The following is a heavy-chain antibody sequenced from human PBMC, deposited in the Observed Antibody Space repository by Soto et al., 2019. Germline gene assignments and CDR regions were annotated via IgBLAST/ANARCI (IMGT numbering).Heavy chain of an antibody. CDR1: GGTFSSYT. CDR3: ARVYYYDSSGYYSLLPPVYYYGMDV. V-gene: IGHV1-69*02. D-gene: IGHD3-22*01. J-gene: IGHJ6*02. CDR2: IFPILGIA. Sequence: SVKVSCKASGGTFSSYTISWVRQAPGQGLEWMGRIFPILGIANYAQKFQGRVTITADKSTSTAYMELSSLRSEDTAVYYCARVYYYDSSGYYSLLPPVYYYGMDVWGQGTTVTVSS.